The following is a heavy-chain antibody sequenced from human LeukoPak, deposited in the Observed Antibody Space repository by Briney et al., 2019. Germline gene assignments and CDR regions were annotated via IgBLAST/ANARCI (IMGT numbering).Heavy chain of an antibody. D-gene: IGHD3-9*01. J-gene: IGHJ4*02. CDR2: IYSGGST. CDR1: GFTVSSNY. Sequence: GGSLRLSCAASGFTVSSNYMSWVRQAPGKGLEWVSVIYSGGSTYYADSVKGRFTISRDNSKNTLYLQMNSLRAEDTAVYYCAVTYYDILTGYTPFDYWGQGTLVTVSS. V-gene: IGHV3-53*01. CDR3: AVTYYDILTGYTPFDY.